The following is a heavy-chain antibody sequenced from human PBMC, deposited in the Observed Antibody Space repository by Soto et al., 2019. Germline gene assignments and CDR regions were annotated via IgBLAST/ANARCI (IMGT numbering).Heavy chain of an antibody. CDR2: INHSGST. V-gene: IGHV4-34*01. CDR3: ARTQGIAARPAYYFDY. CDR1: GGSFSGYY. J-gene: IGHJ4*02. Sequence: QVQLQQWGAGLLKPSETLSLTCAVYGGSFSGYYWSWIRQPPGKGLEWIGEINHSGSTNYNPSLKSRVTISVDTSKNQFSLKLSSVTAADTAVYYCARTQGIAARPAYYFDYWGQGTLVTVSS. D-gene: IGHD6-6*01.